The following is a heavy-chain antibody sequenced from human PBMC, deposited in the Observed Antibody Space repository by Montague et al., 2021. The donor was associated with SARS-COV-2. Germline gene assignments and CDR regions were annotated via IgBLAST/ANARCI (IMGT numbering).Heavy chain of an antibody. J-gene: IGHJ4*02. D-gene: IGHD5-12*01. CDR2: TYYRSNWYN. Sequence: CAISGDSVSSNSAAWNWIRQSPSRGLEWLGRTYYRSNWYNDSAVSVKSRISINPDTSKNQFSLQLNSVTPEDTALYYCAREITGGYSGYGAFYFDNWGQGTLVTVSS. CDR3: AREITGGYSGYGAFYFDN. V-gene: IGHV6-1*01. CDR1: GDSVSSNSAA.